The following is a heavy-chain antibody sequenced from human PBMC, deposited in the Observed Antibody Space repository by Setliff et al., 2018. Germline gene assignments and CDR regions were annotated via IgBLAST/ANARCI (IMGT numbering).Heavy chain of an antibody. CDR1: GASINNHF. Sequence: SETLSLTCTVSGASINNHFWSWIRQPPGKGLEWIGYLSHSGSSNYNPSLKSRVTMLVDTSKDQFSLKLSSVTAADTAVYYCARGRMRGSCSGPSCTYDPFDIWGQGTPVTVSS. CDR3: ARGRMRGSCSGPSCTYDPFDI. V-gene: IGHV4-59*11. J-gene: IGHJ3*02. D-gene: IGHD2-2*01. CDR2: LSHSGSS.